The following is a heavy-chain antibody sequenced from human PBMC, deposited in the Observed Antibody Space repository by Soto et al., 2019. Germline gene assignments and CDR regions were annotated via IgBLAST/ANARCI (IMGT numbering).Heavy chain of an antibody. CDR2: IYYSGST. CDR3: ARVCGGDCHYGMDV. J-gene: IGHJ6*02. Sequence: TGSAGPMRSSEHHVSWILLHTGKGLEWIGYIYYSGSTYYNPSLKSRVTISVDTSKNQFSLKLSSVTAADTAVYYCARVCGGDCHYGMDVWGQGTTVT. V-gene: IGHV4-31*02. D-gene: IGHD2-21*02. CDR1: AGPMRSSEHH.